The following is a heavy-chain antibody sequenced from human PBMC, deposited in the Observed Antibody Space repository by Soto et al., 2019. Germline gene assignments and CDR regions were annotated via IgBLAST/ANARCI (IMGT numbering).Heavy chain of an antibody. CDR1: GFTFSSYW. D-gene: IGHD2-2*02. J-gene: IGHJ6*02. Sequence: GGSLRLSCAASGFTFSSYWMSWVRQAPGKGLEWVSAISDSGANTYLADSVKGRFTISRDNSKNTLYLQMNSLRAEDTAVYYCARYRITSAKCYTDSYYGMDVSGHGTKVTVSS. CDR3: ARYRITSAKCYTDSYYGMDV. CDR2: ISDSGANT. V-gene: IGHV3-23*01.